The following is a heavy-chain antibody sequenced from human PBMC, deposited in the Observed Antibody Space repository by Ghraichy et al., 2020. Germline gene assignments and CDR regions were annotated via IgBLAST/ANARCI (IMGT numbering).Heavy chain of an antibody. CDR2: IYYSGST. J-gene: IGHJ6*02. CDR1: GGSINSNSYY. D-gene: IGHD6-13*01. CDR3: ARLHGIATTGTPSYYYGMDV. V-gene: IGHV4-39*01. Sequence: SETLSLTCTVSGGSINSNSYYWGWIRQPPGKGLEWIGSIYYSGSTYYNPSLKSRVTISVDTSKNQFSLKLSSVTAADTAVYYCARLHGIATTGTPSYYYGMDVCGQGTTVTVSS.